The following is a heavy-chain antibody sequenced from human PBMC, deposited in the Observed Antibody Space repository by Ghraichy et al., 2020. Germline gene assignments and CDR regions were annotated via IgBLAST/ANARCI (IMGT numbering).Heavy chain of an antibody. Sequence: GGSLRLSCAASGFTFSSYGMHWVRQAPGKGLEWVAVTSYDGSNKYYADSVKGRFTISRDNSKNTLYLQMNSLRAEDTAVYYCAKDGSSGWDDYYYYGMDVWGQGTTVTVSS. V-gene: IGHV3-30*18. D-gene: IGHD6-19*01. CDR1: GFTFSSYG. CDR3: AKDGSSGWDDYYYYGMDV. J-gene: IGHJ6*01. CDR2: TSYDGSNK.